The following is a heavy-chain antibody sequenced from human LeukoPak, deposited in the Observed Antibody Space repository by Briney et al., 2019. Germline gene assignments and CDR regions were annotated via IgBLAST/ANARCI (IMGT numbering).Heavy chain of an antibody. Sequence: EASVKVSCKASGYTFTGYYMHWVRQAPGQGLEWMGWINPNSGGTNYAQKFQGRVTMTRDTSISTAYMELSRLRSDDTAVYYCARGGSFYCSGGSCYSYGGAFDIWGQGTMVTVSS. V-gene: IGHV1-2*02. CDR2: INPNSGGT. D-gene: IGHD2-15*01. CDR3: ARGGSFYCSGGSCYSYGGAFDI. CDR1: GYTFTGYY. J-gene: IGHJ3*02.